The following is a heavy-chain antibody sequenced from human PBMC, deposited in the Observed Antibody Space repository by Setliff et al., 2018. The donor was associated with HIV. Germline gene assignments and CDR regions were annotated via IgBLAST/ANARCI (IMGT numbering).Heavy chain of an antibody. V-gene: IGHV4-59*08. Sequence: SETLSLTCTVSGGSISSYYWSWIRKPQGEGLEWIGYSHNNGNTHYNPSLKSRVTISVDTSKNHVSLRLNSVTAADTAVYYCARPTIYGSGSYYNPPYYYFDYWGQGTLVTVSS. CDR2: SHNNGNT. CDR1: GGSISSYY. J-gene: IGHJ4*02. CDR3: ARPTIYGSGSYYNPPYYYFDY. D-gene: IGHD3-10*01.